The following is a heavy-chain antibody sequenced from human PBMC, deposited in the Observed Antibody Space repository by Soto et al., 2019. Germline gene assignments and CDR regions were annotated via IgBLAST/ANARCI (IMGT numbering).Heavy chain of an antibody. Sequence: QVQLQESGPGLVKPSETLSLTCTVSGGSISSYYWSWIRQPPGKGLEWIGYIYYSGSTNYSPSLKSRVTISVDTSKNQFSLKLSSVTAADTAVYYCARDSDDAFDIWGQGTMVTVSS. CDR2: IYYSGST. D-gene: IGHD3-10*01. J-gene: IGHJ3*02. CDR3: ARDSDDAFDI. V-gene: IGHV4-59*01. CDR1: GGSISSYY.